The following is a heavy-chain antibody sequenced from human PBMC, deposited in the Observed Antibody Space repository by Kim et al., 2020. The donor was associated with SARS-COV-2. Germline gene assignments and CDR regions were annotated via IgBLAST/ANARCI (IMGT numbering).Heavy chain of an antibody. D-gene: IGHD5-18*01. CDR1: GGSISSYY. J-gene: IGHJ6*02. CDR3: ARHQQLWSRSYYYYGMDV. V-gene: IGHV4-59*08. Sequence: SETLSLTCTVSGGSISSYYWSWIRQPPGKGLEWIGYIYYSGSTNYNPSLKSRVTISVDTSKNQFSLKLSSVTAADTAVYYCARHQQLWSRSYYYYGMDVWGQGTTVTVSS. CDR2: IYYSGST.